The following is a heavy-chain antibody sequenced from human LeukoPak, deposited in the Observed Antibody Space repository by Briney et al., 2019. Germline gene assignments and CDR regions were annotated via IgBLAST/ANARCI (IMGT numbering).Heavy chain of an antibody. CDR3: ARATAPVAFLRYFDWFDCYYMDV. V-gene: IGHV7-4-1*02. J-gene: IGHJ6*03. CDR1: GYTFTSYA. CDR2: INTNTGSP. Sequence: AASVKVSCKASGYTFTSYAMNWVRQAPGQGLEWMGWINTNTGSPTYAQGFTGRFVFSLDTSVSTAYLQISSLKAEDTAVYYCARATAPVAFLRYFDWFDCYYMDVWGKGTTVTVSS. D-gene: IGHD3-9*01.